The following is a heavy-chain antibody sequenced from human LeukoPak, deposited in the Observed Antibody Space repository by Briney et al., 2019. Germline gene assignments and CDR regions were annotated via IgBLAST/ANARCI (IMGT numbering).Heavy chain of an antibody. Sequence: GGSLRLSCAASGFTFSTYAMSWVRQAPGKGLEWVSVISNSGGSTDYADSVKRRFTISRDNTKNLLYLEMNSLRAEDTAMYYCVRDVGAVRGEVYFDYWGQGTLVTVSS. CDR3: VRDVGAVRGEVYFDY. J-gene: IGHJ4*02. V-gene: IGHV3-23*01. CDR1: GFTFSTYA. CDR2: ISNSGGST. D-gene: IGHD3-16*01.